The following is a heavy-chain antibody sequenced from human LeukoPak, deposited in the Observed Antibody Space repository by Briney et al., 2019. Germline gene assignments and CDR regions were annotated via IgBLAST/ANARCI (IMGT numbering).Heavy chain of an antibody. D-gene: IGHD4-17*01. J-gene: IGHJ3*02. Sequence: GGSLRLSCAASGFTFSSYAMHWVRQAPGKGLEWVAVISYDGSNKYYADSVKGRFTISRDNSENTLYLQMNSLRAEDTAVYYCASSSYGDYVAFDIWGQGTMVTVSS. CDR1: GFTFSSYA. CDR2: ISYDGSNK. V-gene: IGHV3-30-3*01. CDR3: ASSSYGDYVAFDI.